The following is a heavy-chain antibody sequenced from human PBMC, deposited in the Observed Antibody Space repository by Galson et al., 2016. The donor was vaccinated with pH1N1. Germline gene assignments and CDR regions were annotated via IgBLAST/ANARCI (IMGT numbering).Heavy chain of an antibody. Sequence: SLRLSCAASGFIFTSYTISWVRQAPGKGLEWISFVSESASTTYYSESVQGRFTISRDTATHSVFLQLKTLRAEDTAVYYFARGKPYGYPFFDRWGQGTLVTVSS. CDR3: ARGKPYGYPFFDR. CDR2: VSESASTT. D-gene: IGHD5-18*01. J-gene: IGHJ4*02. V-gene: IGHV3-48*01. CDR1: GFIFTSYT.